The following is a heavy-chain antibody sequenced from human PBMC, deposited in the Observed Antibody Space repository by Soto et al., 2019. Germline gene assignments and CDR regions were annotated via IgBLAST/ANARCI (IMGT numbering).Heavy chain of an antibody. J-gene: IGHJ4*02. Sequence: QVQLLQSGAEVKKPGSAVKVSCKASGGTFSSYAISWVRQSPGQGLEWMGGIIPIFGTANYAQKFQGRVTITADKSTSTAYMELSSLRSEDTAVYYCARGGQMATIGGPFDYWGQGTLVTVS. CDR3: ARGGQMATIGGPFDY. V-gene: IGHV1-69*06. D-gene: IGHD5-12*01. CDR1: GGTFSSYA. CDR2: IIPIFGTA.